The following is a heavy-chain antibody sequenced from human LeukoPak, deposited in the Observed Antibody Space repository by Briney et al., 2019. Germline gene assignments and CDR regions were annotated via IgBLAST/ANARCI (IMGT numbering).Heavy chain of an antibody. D-gene: IGHD2-15*01. CDR2: INHSGST. J-gene: IGHJ4*02. CDR3: ARGIGARYCSGGSCYSGFDY. V-gene: IGHV4-34*01. CDR1: GGSFSGYY. Sequence: SETLSLTCAVYGGSFSGYYWSWIRQPPGKGLEWIGEINHSGSTNYNPSLKSRVTISVDTSKNQFSLKLSSVTAADTAVYYCARGIGARYCSGGSCYSGFDYWGRGTLVTVSS.